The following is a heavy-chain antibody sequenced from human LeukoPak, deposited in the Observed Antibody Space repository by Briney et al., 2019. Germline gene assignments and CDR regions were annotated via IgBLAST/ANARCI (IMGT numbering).Heavy chain of an antibody. CDR2: INPNSGGT. Sequence: VASVKVSCKASGYIFSGYHIHWVRQAPGQGLEWMGWINPNSGGTNFAPKFQGRVTMTRDTSISTAYMELSRLRSDDTAVYYCARDLVSGSYHDYWGQGTLVTVSS. J-gene: IGHJ4*02. CDR1: GYIFSGYH. V-gene: IGHV1-2*02. CDR3: ARDLVSGSYHDY. D-gene: IGHD1-26*01.